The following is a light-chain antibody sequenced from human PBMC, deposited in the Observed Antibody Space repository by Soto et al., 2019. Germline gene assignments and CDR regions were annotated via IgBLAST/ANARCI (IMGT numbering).Light chain of an antibody. CDR1: SSDVGRYNL. J-gene: IGLJ2*01. CDR3: CSYGGSSTFVV. V-gene: IGLV2-23*02. Sequence: QSALTQPASVSGSPGQSITISCTGTSSDVGRYNLVSWFQQHPGKVPKLIIYEVSKRPSGVSNRFSGSKSGNTASLTISGLQAEDEADYYCCSYGGSSTFVVFGGGTKLTVL. CDR2: EVS.